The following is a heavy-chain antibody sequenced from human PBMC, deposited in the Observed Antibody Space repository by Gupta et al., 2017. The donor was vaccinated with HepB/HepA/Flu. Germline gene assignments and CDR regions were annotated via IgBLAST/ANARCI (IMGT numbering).Heavy chain of an antibody. CDR2: INDIGST. J-gene: IGHJ4*02. Sequence: QVQLQQWGAGLLKPSETLSLTCAVYGGSFSGYYWTWIRQPPGKGLEWIGEINDIGSTNYNPSLKSRVTISIDTSKNQFSLKLTYVTAADTAVYYCAREGPLASAVPLDYWGQGTLVILSS. CDR3: AREGPLASAVPLDY. CDR1: GGSFSGYY. V-gene: IGHV4-34*02. D-gene: IGHD6-13*01.